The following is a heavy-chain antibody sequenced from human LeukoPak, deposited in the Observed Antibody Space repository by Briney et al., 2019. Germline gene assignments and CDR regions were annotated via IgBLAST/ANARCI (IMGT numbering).Heavy chain of an antibody. Sequence: GGSLRLSCAASGFTFSSYGMHWVRQAPGKGLEWVAVISYDGSNKYYADSVKGRFTISRDNSKNTLYLQMNSLRAEDTAVYYCAKGRSGYDHDTFDIWGQGTMVTVSS. J-gene: IGHJ3*02. CDR3: AKGRSGYDHDTFDI. CDR1: GFTFSSYG. V-gene: IGHV3-30*18. D-gene: IGHD5-12*01. CDR2: ISYDGSNK.